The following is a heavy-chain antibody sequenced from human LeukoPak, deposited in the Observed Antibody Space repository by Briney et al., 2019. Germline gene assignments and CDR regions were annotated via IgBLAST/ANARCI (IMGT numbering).Heavy chain of an antibody. V-gene: IGHV4-61*02. Sequence: SQTLSLTCTVSGGSISSGSYYWSWIRQPAGKGLEWIGRIYTSGSTNYNPSLKSRVTISVDTSKNQFSLKLSSVTAADTAVYYCARGRHDYSGYDTYYFDYWGQGTLVTVSS. CDR2: IYTSGST. CDR1: GGSISSGSYY. D-gene: IGHD5-12*01. CDR3: ARGRHDYSGYDTYYFDY. J-gene: IGHJ4*02.